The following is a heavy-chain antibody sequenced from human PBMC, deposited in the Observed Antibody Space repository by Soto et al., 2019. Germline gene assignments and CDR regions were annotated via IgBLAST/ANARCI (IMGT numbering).Heavy chain of an antibody. V-gene: IGHV1-18*01. D-gene: IGHD1-1*01. Sequence: QVQLVQSGAEVKKPGASVKVSCKASGYTFTSYGISWVRQAPGQGLEWMGWISAYNRNTNYAQKLQGRVTMTTDTSTSTAYMELRSLRSADTAVYYCARVKYRPPYYYYYGMDVWGQGTTVTVSS. J-gene: IGHJ6*02. CDR1: GYTFTSYG. CDR3: ARVKYRPPYYYYYGMDV. CDR2: ISAYNRNT.